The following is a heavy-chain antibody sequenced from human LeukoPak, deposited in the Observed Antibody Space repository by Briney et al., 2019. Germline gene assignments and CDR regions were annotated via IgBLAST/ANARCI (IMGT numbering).Heavy chain of an antibody. J-gene: IGHJ6*02. CDR1: GFTFGDYA. CDR2: IRSKAYGGTT. Sequence: PGGSLRLSCTASGFTFGDYAMSWVRQAPGKGLEWVGFIRSKAYGGTTEYAASVKGRFTISRDDSKSIAYLQMNSLKTEDTAVYYCTRTTNYCSSTSCYPHRDYYHYGMDVWGQGTTVTVSS. D-gene: IGHD2-2*01. V-gene: IGHV3-49*04. CDR3: TRTTNYCSSTSCYPHRDYYHYGMDV.